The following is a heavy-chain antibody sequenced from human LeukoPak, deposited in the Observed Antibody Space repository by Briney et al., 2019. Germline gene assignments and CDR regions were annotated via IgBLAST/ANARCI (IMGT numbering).Heavy chain of an antibody. CDR3: ARGQKYRNGYTVTELGSGYFAY. Sequence: PSETLSLTCTVSGGSISSDYWSWIRQPDGKGLEWIGRIYTSGSTNYNPSLKSRVSMSVDTSTNQFSLTLSSVTTADTAVYYCARGQKYRNGYTVTELGSGYFAYWGQGTLVTVSS. D-gene: IGHD5-18*01. V-gene: IGHV4-4*07. CDR1: GGSISSDY. J-gene: IGHJ4*02. CDR2: IYTSGST.